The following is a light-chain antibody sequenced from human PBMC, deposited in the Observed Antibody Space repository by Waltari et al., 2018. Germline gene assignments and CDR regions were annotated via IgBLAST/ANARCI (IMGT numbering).Light chain of an antibody. J-gene: IGKJ1*01. V-gene: IGKV3-20*01. CDR2: GAS. CDR3: QNHERLPAV. CDR1: QSIGRY. Sequence: EIVLTQSPGTLSLSPGERATLSCRASQSIGRYLVWYQQKPGQAPRLLIDGASSRAAGIPDRFSGSGSGTDFSLPISRLEPEDFAVYYCQNHERLPAVFGQGTKVEIK.